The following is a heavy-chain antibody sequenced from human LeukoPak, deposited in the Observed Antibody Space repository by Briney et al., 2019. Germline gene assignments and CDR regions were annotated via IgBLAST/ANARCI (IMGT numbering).Heavy chain of an antibody. V-gene: IGHV1-2*02. J-gene: IGHJ3*02. D-gene: IGHD6-13*01. CDR3: AKGYSSSWYDAFDI. CDR2: INPNSGGT. Sequence: GASVKVSCKASGYTFIGYYIHWVRQAPGQGLEWMGWINPNSGGTNYAQKFQGGVTMTWDTSISTAYMELSRLRSDDTAVYYCAKGYSSSWYDAFDIWGQGTMVTVSS. CDR1: GYTFIGYY.